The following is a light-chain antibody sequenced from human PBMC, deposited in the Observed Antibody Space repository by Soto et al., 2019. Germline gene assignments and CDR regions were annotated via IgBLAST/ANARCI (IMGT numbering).Light chain of an antibody. CDR2: GTS. CDR3: QQYSDWPRT. Sequence: ILMTQSPATLPVSPGERATLSCRASQSVSANLAWYQHKPGQAPRLLIYGTSTRATGIPARLSVSGSGTHFTLSISSLQSEDFAIYYCQQYSDWPRTFGQGTKVHIK. J-gene: IGKJ1*01. V-gene: IGKV3-15*01. CDR1: QSVSAN.